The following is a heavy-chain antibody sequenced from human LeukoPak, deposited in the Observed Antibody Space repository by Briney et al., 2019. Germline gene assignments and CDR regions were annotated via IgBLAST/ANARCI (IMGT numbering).Heavy chain of an antibody. CDR3: ARHVGSSDVDF. Sequence: GESLKISCKGSGYSFDTYWIGWVRQMPGKGLEWMGIIYPGDSDTRYSPSFQGQVTISADKSISTAYLQWSSLQASDTAMYYCARHVGSSDVDFWGQGTLVTVSS. CDR2: IYPGDSDT. V-gene: IGHV5-51*01. J-gene: IGHJ4*02. CDR1: GYSFDTYW. D-gene: IGHD6-13*01.